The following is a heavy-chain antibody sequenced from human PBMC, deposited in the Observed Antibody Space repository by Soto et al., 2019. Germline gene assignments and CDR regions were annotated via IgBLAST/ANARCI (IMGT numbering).Heavy chain of an antibody. J-gene: IGHJ4*02. CDR3: AKDSVVRGVMLYLFDY. V-gene: IGHV3-30*18. CDR1: GFTFSSYG. D-gene: IGHD3-10*01. CDR2: ISYDGSNK. Sequence: QVQLVESGGGVVQPGRSLRLSCAASGFTFSSYGMHWVRQAPGKGLEWVAVISYDGSNKYYADSVKGRFTISRDNSKNTLYLQMNSLRAEDTAVYYCAKDSVVRGVMLYLFDYWGQGTLVTVSS.